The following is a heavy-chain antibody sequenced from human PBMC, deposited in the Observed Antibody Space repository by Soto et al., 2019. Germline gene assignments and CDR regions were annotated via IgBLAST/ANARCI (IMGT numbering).Heavy chain of an antibody. CDR3: AKRNYSGYADWYFDL. Sequence: VQLVESGGGVVQPGRSLRLSCAASGFTFSSYGMHWVRQAPGKGLEWVAVISYDGSNKYYADSVKGRFTISRDNSKNTLYLQMNSLRAEDTAVYYCAKRNYSGYADWYFDLWGRGTLVTVSS. V-gene: IGHV3-30*18. D-gene: IGHD5-12*01. CDR1: GFTFSSYG. J-gene: IGHJ2*01. CDR2: ISYDGSNK.